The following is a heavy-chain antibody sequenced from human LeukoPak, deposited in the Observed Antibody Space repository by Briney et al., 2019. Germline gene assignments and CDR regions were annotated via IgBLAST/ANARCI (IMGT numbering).Heavy chain of an antibody. Sequence: GGSLRLSCAASGFTFSTYWMHWVRQVPGEVQVWVSLINGDASYTNYADSVKGRFTISRDNTKNALYLQMNSLRAEDTALYYCARAGPDWRVDYWGQGTLVTVSS. CDR3: ARAGPDWRVDY. V-gene: IGHV3-74*01. D-gene: IGHD3-9*01. CDR2: INGDASYT. J-gene: IGHJ4*02. CDR1: GFTFSTYW.